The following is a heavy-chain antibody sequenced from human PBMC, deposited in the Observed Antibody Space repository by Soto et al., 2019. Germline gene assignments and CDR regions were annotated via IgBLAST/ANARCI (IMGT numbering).Heavy chain of an antibody. J-gene: IGHJ4*02. CDR3: ARQRIAAAQYYFDY. V-gene: IGHV4-61*01. D-gene: IGHD6-13*01. Sequence: PSETPSLTCTVSGGSVSSGIYYWTWIRHSPGKGLEWMGYILSTGSTDYNPSLKSRVTVSVDTSKNEFSLKLRSVTAADTAVYYCARQRIAAAQYYFDYWGQGRLVTVSS. CDR2: ILSTGST. CDR1: GGSVSSGIYY.